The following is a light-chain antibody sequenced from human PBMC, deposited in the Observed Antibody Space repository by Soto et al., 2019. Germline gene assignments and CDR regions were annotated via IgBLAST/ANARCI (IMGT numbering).Light chain of an antibody. J-gene: IGLJ2*01. Sequence: QSALTQPPSASGSPGQSVTISCTGTSSDVGSYNYVSWYQQYPGKAPKLMIYEVSKRPSGVPDRFSGSKSGNTASLTVSGLQAEDEADYYCSSYAGSNLVIFGGGTKVTVL. CDR2: EVS. CDR3: SSYAGSNLVI. CDR1: SSDVGSYNY. V-gene: IGLV2-8*01.